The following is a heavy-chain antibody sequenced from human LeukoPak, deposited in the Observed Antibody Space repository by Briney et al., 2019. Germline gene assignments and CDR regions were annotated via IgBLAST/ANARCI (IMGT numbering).Heavy chain of an antibody. CDR3: ARQGRDYYDSSGYYLLWYFDL. J-gene: IGHJ2*01. CDR2: ISAYNGNT. CDR1: GYTFTSYG. V-gene: IGHV1-18*01. Sequence: GASVKVSCKASGYTFTSYGISWVRQAPGQGLEWIGWISAYNGNTNYAQKLQGRVTMTTGTSTSTAYMELRSLRSDDTAVYYCARQGRDYYDSSGYYLLWYFDLWGRGTLVTVSS. D-gene: IGHD3-22*01.